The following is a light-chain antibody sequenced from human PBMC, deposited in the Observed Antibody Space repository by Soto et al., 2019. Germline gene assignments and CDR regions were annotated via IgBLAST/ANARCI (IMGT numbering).Light chain of an antibody. CDR1: QSVLYSSNNKNY. CDR3: QQYYSTPPIT. J-gene: IGKJ5*01. CDR2: WAS. V-gene: IGKV4-1*01. Sequence: DIVMTQSPDSLAVSLGERANINCQSSQSVLYSSNNKNYLAWYQQKPGQPPKLLIYWASTRESGVPDRFSGSGSGTDFTLTISSLQAEDVAVYYCQQYYSTPPITFGQGTRLEIK.